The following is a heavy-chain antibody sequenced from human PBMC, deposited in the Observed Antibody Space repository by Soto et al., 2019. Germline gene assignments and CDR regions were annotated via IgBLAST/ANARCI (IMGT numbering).Heavy chain of an antibody. D-gene: IGHD3-22*01. CDR2: IRRRGKTL. J-gene: IGHJ4*01. V-gene: IGHV3-48*03. CDR3: ARNYYSDSNADYVAFDY. CDR1: GFTFSRYE. Sequence: GGSMRLSCAASGFTFSRYEKNRGRQASGKGLERISYIRRRGKTLASAGPVTGRFTISRDDDKNSLYLQMNSLRAEDTAVYYCARNYYSDSNADYVAFDYWGQRTLVTVSS.